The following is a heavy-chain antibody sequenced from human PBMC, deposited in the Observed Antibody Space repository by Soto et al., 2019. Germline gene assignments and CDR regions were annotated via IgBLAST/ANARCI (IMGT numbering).Heavy chain of an antibody. CDR2: FDPEDAET. CDR3: ATVPRPEGPFDY. J-gene: IGHJ4*02. CDR1: GYSLSESS. Sequence: ASVKGSCKVSGYSLSESSMHWVRQAPGKGLEWMGGFDPEDAETIYAQKFQGRVTMTEDTSTDTAYMELSSLTSEDTAVYFCATVPRPEGPFDYWGQGTLVTVAS. V-gene: IGHV1-24*01.